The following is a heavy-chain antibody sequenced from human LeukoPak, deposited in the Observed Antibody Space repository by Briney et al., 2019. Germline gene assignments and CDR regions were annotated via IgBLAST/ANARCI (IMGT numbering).Heavy chain of an antibody. CDR3: AIESIAVAGTPFDY. J-gene: IGHJ4*02. CDR2: ISSGSTI. Sequence: GGSLRLSCAASGFTFSSYEMNWVRQAPGKGLEWVSYISSGSTIYDADSVKGRFTISRDNAKNSLYLQMNSLRAQDTAVYYCAIESIAVAGTPFDYWGQGTLVTVPS. D-gene: IGHD6-19*01. CDR1: GFTFSSYE. V-gene: IGHV3-48*03.